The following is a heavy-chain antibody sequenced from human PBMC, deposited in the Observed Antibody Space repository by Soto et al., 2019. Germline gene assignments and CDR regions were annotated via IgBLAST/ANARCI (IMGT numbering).Heavy chain of an antibody. CDR2: MNPNSGNT. J-gene: IGHJ6*03. V-gene: IGHV1-8*01. D-gene: IGHD3-9*01. CDR1: GYTFTSYD. CDR3: ARGVEDYDILTGYSNYYYYYVDV. Sequence: ASVKVSCKASGYTFTSYDINWVRQATGQGLEWMGWMNPNSGNTGYAQKFQGRVTMTRNTSISTAYMELSSLRSEDTAVYYCARGVEDYDILTGYSNYYYYYVDVWGKGTTVTVSS.